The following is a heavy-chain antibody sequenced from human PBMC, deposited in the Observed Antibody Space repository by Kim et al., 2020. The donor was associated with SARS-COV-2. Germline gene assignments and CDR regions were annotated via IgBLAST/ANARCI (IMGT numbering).Heavy chain of an antibody. Sequence: GGSLRLSCAASGFTFSSYAMSWVRQAPGKGLEWVSAISGSGGSTYYADSVKGRFTISRDNSKNTLYLQMNSLRAEDTAVYYCAKDHRKVTHRPSYFDYWGQGTLVTVSS. CDR1: GFTFSSYA. D-gene: IGHD2-21*02. CDR2: ISGSGGST. CDR3: AKDHRKVTHRPSYFDY. J-gene: IGHJ4*02. V-gene: IGHV3-23*01.